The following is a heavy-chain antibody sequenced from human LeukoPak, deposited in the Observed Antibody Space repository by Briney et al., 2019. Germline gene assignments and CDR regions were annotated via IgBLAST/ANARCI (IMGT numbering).Heavy chain of an antibody. CDR3: ASYSGSYSRKPTFDY. V-gene: IGHV4-59*01. CDR2: IYYSGST. CDR1: GGSISSYY. J-gene: IGHJ4*02. Sequence: SETLSLTCTVSGGSISSYYWSWIRQPPGKGLEWIGYIYYSGSTNYNPPLKSRVTISVDTSKNQFSLKLSSVTAADTAVYYCASYSGSYSRKPTFDYWGQGTLVTVSS. D-gene: IGHD1-26*01.